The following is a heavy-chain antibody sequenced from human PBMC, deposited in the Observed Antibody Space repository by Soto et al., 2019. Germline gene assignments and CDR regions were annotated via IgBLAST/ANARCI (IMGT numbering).Heavy chain of an antibody. CDR2: IRSKAYGGTT. Sequence: GGSQRLSCTASGFNFGDYAMSWFRQAPGKGLEWVGFIRSKAYGGTTEYAASVKGRFTISRDDSKSIAYLQMNSLKTEDTAVYYCTRGPTYYDILTGYSYPGAFDIWGQGTMVTVSS. D-gene: IGHD3-9*01. J-gene: IGHJ3*02. CDR3: TRGPTYYDILTGYSYPGAFDI. V-gene: IGHV3-49*03. CDR1: GFNFGDYA.